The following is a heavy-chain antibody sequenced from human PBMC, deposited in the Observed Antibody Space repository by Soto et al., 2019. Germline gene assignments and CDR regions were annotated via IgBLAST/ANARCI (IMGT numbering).Heavy chain of an antibody. CDR2: TYPFDSDT. Sequence: GESLKISCEGSGYTFTYYWIGWVRQMPGKGLEWMGVTYPFDSDTRYSPSFQDRVTISAVQSTNTPYLELSSLQASDTAIYYWGRHYGGATTGIDSWGQGTLATVSS. CDR1: GYTFTYYW. V-gene: IGHV5-51*01. D-gene: IGHD1-26*01. J-gene: IGHJ5*01. CDR3: GRHYGGATTGIDS.